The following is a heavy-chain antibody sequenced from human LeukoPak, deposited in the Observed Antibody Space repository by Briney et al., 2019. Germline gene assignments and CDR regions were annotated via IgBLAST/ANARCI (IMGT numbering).Heavy chain of an antibody. V-gene: IGHV3-7*01. Sequence: PGGSLRLSCAASGFTFSSYWMSWVRQAPGKGLEWVANIKQDGSEKYYVDSVKGRFTISRDNSKNTLYLQMNSLRAEDTAVYYCARNGILGIAAAVDVWGKGTTVTVSS. D-gene: IGHD6-13*01. CDR1: GFTFSSYW. CDR3: ARNGILGIAAAVDV. J-gene: IGHJ6*04. CDR2: IKQDGSEK.